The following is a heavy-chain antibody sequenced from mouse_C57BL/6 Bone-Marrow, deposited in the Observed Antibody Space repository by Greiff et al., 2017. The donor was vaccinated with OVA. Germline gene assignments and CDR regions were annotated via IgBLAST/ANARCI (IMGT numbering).Heavy chain of an antibody. D-gene: IGHD2-12*01. CDR3: ARREVLLRRDWYFDV. CDR1: GFTFSDYG. Sequence: EVHLVESGGGLVKPGGSLKLSCAASGFTFSDYGMHWVRQAPEKGLEWVAYISSGSSTIYYADTVKGRFTISRDNAKNTLFRQMTSLRSEDTARYYCARREVLLRRDWYFDVWGTGTTVTVSS. J-gene: IGHJ1*03. CDR2: ISSGSSTI. V-gene: IGHV5-17*01.